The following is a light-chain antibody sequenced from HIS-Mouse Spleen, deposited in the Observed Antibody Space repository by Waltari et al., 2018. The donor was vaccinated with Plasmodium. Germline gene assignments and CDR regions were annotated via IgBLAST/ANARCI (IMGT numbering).Light chain of an antibody. CDR3: YSTDSSGNHRV. J-gene: IGLJ3*02. V-gene: IGLV3-10*01. CDR2: EDS. Sequence: SYELTQPPSVSVSPGQTARITCSGDALPKKYAYWYQQKSGQAHGLVIYEDSKRPSGIPEGFPGPSSGTMATLTISGAQVEDEADYYCYSTDSSGNHRVFGGGTKLTVL. CDR1: ALPKKY.